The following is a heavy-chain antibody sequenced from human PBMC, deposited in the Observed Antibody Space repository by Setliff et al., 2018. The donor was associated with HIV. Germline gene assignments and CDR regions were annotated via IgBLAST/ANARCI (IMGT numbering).Heavy chain of an antibody. CDR1: GFTFSSYG. J-gene: IGHJ5*02. V-gene: IGHV3-30*02. CDR3: AKRDIVVVPAGFDP. D-gene: IGHD2-2*01. Sequence: PGGSLRLSCAASGFTFSSYGMHWVRQAPGKGLEWVAFIRYDGSNKYYADSVKVRFTISRDNSKNTLYLQMNSLRAEDTAVYYCAKRDIVVVPAGFDPWGQGTLVTSPQ. CDR2: IRYDGSNK.